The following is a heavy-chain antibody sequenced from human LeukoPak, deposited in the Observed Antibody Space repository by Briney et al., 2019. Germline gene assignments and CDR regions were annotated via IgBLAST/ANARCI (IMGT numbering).Heavy chain of an antibody. D-gene: IGHD1-1*01. CDR3: ARDDLFPKDGTRSGAFDI. Sequence: ASVKVSCKASGYTFTRYDINWVRQAPGQGLEWMGWISAYNGKTNYAKKFQGRVTMTTDTSTSTAYMELRSLRSDDTAVYYCARDDLFPKDGTRSGAFDIWGQGTMVTVSS. V-gene: IGHV1-18*01. CDR2: ISAYNGKT. J-gene: IGHJ3*02. CDR1: GYTFTRYD.